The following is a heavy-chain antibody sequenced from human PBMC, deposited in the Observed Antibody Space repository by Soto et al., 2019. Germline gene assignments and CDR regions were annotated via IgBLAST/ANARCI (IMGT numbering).Heavy chain of an antibody. V-gene: IGHV4-59*08. D-gene: IGHD1-26*01. CDR3: ARHPGGALSEFDY. CDR1: GGSISSYY. J-gene: IGHJ4*02. Sequence: QVQLQESGPGMVKASETLSLTCTLSGGSISSYYWRWIRQPPGKGLEWIGYIYYNGRTSYNPSLKSRVTISVDTSKNQFSLKLSSVTAADPAVYYCARHPGGALSEFDYWGQGTLVAVSS. CDR2: IYYNGRT.